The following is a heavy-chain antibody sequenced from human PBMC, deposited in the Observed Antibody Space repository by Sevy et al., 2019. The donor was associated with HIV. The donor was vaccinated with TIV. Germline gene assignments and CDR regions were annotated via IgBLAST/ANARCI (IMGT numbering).Heavy chain of an antibody. CDR1: GFTFSSYA. J-gene: IGHJ3*02. D-gene: IGHD2-8*02. V-gene: IGHV3-23*01. CDR3: AKDLVVLVGDAFDI. CDR2: ISGSGGDT. Sequence: GGSLRLSCAASGFTFSSYAMSWVRQAPGKGLEWVSAISGSGGDTYYEHSVKGRFTISRDNSKNTLYLQMNSLRADDTAVYYCAKDLVVLVGDAFDIWGQGTMVTVS.